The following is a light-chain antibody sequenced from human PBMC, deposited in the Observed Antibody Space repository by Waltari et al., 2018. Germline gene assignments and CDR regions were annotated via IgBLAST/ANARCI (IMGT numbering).Light chain of an antibody. J-gene: IGKJ4*01. Sequence: DIQMTQSPSSLSASVGDRVTITCQASQDINNYLNWYQQKPGKAPKLLIYDASNLEIGVPSKFSGSGSGTDFTFTISSLQPEDIATYYCQQYDNLPLTFGGGTKVDIK. CDR2: DAS. CDR3: QQYDNLPLT. CDR1: QDINNY. V-gene: IGKV1-33*01.